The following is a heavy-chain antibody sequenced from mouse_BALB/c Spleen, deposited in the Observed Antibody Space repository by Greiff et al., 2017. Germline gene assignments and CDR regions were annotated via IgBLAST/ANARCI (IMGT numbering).Heavy chain of an antibody. V-gene: IGHV10-1*02. CDR2: IRSKSNNYAT. CDR1: GFTFNTYA. CDR3: VRHAAMDY. J-gene: IGHJ4*01. Sequence: EVQVVESGGGLVQPKGSLKLSCAASGFTFNTYAMNWVRQAPGKGLEWVARIRSKSNNYATYYADSVKDRFTISRDDSQSMLYLQMNNLKTEDTAMYYCVRHAAMDYWGQGTSVTVSS.